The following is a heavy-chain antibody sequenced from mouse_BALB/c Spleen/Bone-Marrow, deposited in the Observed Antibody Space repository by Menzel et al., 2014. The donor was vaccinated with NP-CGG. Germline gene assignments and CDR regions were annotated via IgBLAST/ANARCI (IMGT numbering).Heavy chain of an antibody. J-gene: IGHJ2*01. V-gene: IGHV1-4*01. CDR3: AGVLRWSLDY. Sequence: VQVVESGAELARPGASVKMSCKASGYTFTSYTMHWVKQRPGQGLEWIGFINPSSNYTNYNQKFKDKATLTADKSSSTAYMQLSSLTSEDSAVYYCAGVLRWSLDYWGQGTTLTVSS. D-gene: IGHD6-2*01. CDR1: GYTFTSYT. CDR2: INPSSNYT.